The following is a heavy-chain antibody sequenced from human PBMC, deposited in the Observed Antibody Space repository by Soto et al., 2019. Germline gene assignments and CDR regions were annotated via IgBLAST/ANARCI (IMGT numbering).Heavy chain of an antibody. D-gene: IGHD2-21*01. CDR1: GGSISSGGYY. Sequence: SETLSLTCTVSGGSISSGGYYWSWIRQHPGKGLEWIGYIYYSGSTYYNPSLKSRVTISVDTSKNQFSLKLSSVTAADTAVYYCAASCVACGGFNYYGMDVWGEGTTVPVSS. V-gene: IGHV4-31*03. CDR3: AASCVACGGFNYYGMDV. CDR2: IYYSGST. J-gene: IGHJ6*04.